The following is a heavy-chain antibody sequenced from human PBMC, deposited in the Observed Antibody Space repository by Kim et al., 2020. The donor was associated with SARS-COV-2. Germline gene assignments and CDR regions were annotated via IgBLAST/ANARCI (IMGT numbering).Heavy chain of an antibody. D-gene: IGHD6-19*01. V-gene: IGHV3-48*02. CDR3: ARDTPESAVAASFDY. J-gene: IGHJ4*02. CDR2: IHRTSSPI. CDR1: GFALSHYS. Sequence: GGSLRLSCAASGFALSHYSMNWVRQAPGKGLEWVSYIHRTSSPIYYADSVKGRFTISRDNARNSVFLQMNSLRDEDTAVYYCARDTPESAVAASFDYWGPGTLVTVSS.